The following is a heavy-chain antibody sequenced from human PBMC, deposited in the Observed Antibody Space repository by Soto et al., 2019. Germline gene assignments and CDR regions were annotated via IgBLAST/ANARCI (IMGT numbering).Heavy chain of an antibody. Sequence: VGSLRLSCLASVIIVTTNYMYWVRQAPGKGLEWVSVIYSGGDIHYADSVKGRFTISRDTSENTVYLRMNNLGAEDAAVYFCVSRIPSWVFDYWGQGTLVTVSS. CDR3: VSRIPSWVFDY. D-gene: IGHD3-16*01. V-gene: IGHV3-53*01. J-gene: IGHJ4*01. CDR2: IYSGGDI. CDR1: VIIVTTNY.